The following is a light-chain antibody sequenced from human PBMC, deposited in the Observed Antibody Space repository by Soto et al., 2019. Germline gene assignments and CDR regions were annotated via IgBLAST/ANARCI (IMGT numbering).Light chain of an antibody. CDR3: LQHNTYPYT. CDR2: AAS. J-gene: IGKJ3*01. V-gene: IGKV1-17*01. CDR1: QGIRND. Sequence: DIQMTQSPSSLSASVGDRVTITCRASQGIRNDLDWYQQKPGKAPKRLIYAASSLQSGVPSRFSGSGSGTEFTLTIRSLQPEDFATYYCLQHNTYPYTFGPGTKVDIE.